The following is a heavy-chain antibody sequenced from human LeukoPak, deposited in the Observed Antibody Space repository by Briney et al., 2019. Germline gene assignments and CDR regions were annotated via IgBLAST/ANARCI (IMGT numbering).Heavy chain of an antibody. J-gene: IGHJ4*02. V-gene: IGHV3-7*05. CDR3: ARDHFEPGVIHDY. CDR1: GCTFSSHW. Sequence: GGSLRLSCAASGCTFSSHWMSWVRLAPGKGLEWVANINQDGSEKYSVDSVKGRFTISRDNAKNSLYLQMNSLRAEDTAVYYCARDHFEPGVIHDYWGQGNLVTVSS. CDR2: INQDGSEK. D-gene: IGHD3-9*01.